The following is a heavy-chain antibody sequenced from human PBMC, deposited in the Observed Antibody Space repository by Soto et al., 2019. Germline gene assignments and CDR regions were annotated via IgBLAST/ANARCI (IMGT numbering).Heavy chain of an antibody. Sequence: EVQLVESGGGLVQPGGSLRLSCAASGFTVSSNYMSWVRQAPGKGLEWVSVIYSGGSTYYADSVKGRFTISRDNSKNTLYLQMNSLRAEDTAVYYCARASFSITVGYYFDYWGQGTLVTVSS. CDR1: GFTVSSNY. CDR3: ARASFSITVGYYFDY. CDR2: IYSGGST. V-gene: IGHV3-66*01. D-gene: IGHD3-10*01. J-gene: IGHJ4*02.